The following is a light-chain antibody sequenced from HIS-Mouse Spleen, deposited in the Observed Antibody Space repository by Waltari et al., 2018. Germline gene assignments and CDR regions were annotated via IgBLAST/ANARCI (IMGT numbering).Light chain of an antibody. CDR1: QSLLHSNGYNY. CDR3: MQALQTPFT. Sequence: DIVMTQSPLSLPVTPGEPASISCRSSQSLLHSNGYNYLDCYLQKPGQSQQLLIYLGSNRASGVPDRFSGSGSGTDFTLKISRVEAEDVGVYYCMQALQTPFTFGPGTKVDIK. CDR2: LGS. V-gene: IGKV2-28*01. J-gene: IGKJ3*01.